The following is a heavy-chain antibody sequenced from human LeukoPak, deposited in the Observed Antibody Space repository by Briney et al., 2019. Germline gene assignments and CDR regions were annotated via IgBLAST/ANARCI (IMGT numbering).Heavy chain of an antibody. V-gene: IGHV4-59*01. CDR1: GGSISSYY. CDR3: ARHSRAVSYSSSSEYFDL. J-gene: IGHJ2*01. CDR2: IYSSGST. D-gene: IGHD6-6*01. Sequence: SETLSLTCAVSGGSISSYYWSWIRQPPGKGLEWIGYIYSSGSTNYNPSLKSRVTISVDTSKYQFSLKLSSVTAADTAVYYCARHSRAVSYSSSSEYFDLWGRGTLVTVSS.